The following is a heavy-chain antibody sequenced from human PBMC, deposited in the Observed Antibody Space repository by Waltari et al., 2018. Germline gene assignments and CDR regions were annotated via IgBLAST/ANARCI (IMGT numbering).Heavy chain of an antibody. CDR2: IYYSGST. CDR1: GGSISSHY. Sequence: QVQLQESGPGLVKPSETLSLTCTVSGGSISSHYWSWIRQPPGTGLEWIGYIYYSGSTNYNPSLKSRVTISVDTSKNQFSLKLSSVTAADTAVYYCARSVGGHSSGYYKSPIGLFDYWGQGTLVTVSS. V-gene: IGHV4-59*11. D-gene: IGHD3-22*01. CDR3: ARSVGGHSSGYYKSPIGLFDY. J-gene: IGHJ4*02.